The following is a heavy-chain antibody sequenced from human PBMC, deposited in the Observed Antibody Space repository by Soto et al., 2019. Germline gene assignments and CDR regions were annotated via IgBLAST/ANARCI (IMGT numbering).Heavy chain of an antibody. Sequence: LRLSCAASGFTFSSYWMSWVRQAPGKGLEWVANIKQDGSEKYYVDSVKGRFTISRDNAKNSLYLQMNSLRAEDTAVYYCARDSWLAVAAVYYYYGMDVWGQGTTVTVSS. CDR1: GFTFSSYW. CDR3: ARDSWLAVAAVYYYYGMDV. V-gene: IGHV3-7*01. CDR2: IKQDGSEK. J-gene: IGHJ6*02. D-gene: IGHD6-19*01.